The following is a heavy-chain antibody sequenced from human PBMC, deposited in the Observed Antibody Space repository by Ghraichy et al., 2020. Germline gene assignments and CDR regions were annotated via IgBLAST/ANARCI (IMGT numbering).Heavy chain of an antibody. CDR1: GGTFSSYA. D-gene: IGHD3-22*01. J-gene: IGHJ4*02. CDR2: IIPIFGTA. Sequence: SVKVSCKASGGTFSSYAISWVRQTPGQGLEWMGGIIPIFGTANYAQKFQGRVTITADESTSTAYMELSSLRSEDTAVYYCARGGDYYDSSGYYGIWGQGTLVTVSS. V-gene: IGHV1-69*13. CDR3: ARGGDYYDSSGYYGI.